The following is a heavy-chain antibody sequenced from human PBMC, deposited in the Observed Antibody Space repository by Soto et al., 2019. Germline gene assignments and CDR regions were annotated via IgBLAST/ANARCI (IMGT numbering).Heavy chain of an antibody. J-gene: IGHJ4*02. CDR3: CRGSGSFDS. V-gene: IGHV3-7*01. Sequence: PGGSLXLSXXAXXXXXXXXXXXXVRQAPGKGLECVANINQAGTDKYYVDSVGGRFTISRDNTKNSVYLQMNSLRGDDTAVYYCCRGSGSFDSWGQGTLVTVSS. CDR1: XXXXXXXX. CDR2: INQAGTDK.